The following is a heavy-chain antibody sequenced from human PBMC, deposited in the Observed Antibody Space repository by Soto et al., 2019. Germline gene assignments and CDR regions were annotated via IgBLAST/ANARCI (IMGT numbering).Heavy chain of an antibody. CDR2: ISAYNGNT. D-gene: IGHD3-22*01. CDR3: ARDKDRAQLGGNYYYMLDV. Sequence: ASVKVSCKASGDTFTSYYMHWVRQAPGQGLEWMGWISAYNGNTNYAQKLQGRVTITTDTSTRTAYVELRSLRSDDTAVYYCARDKDRAQLGGNYYYMLDVWGQGTTVTVSS. J-gene: IGHJ6*02. V-gene: IGHV1-18*04. CDR1: GDTFTSYY.